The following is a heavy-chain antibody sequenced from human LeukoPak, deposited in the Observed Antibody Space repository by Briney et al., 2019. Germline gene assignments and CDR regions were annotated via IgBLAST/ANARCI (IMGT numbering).Heavy chain of an antibody. D-gene: IGHD2-2*01. CDR2: IYYSGST. CDR3: ARVNTPIVVVPAAMRSFDP. Sequence: SETLSLTCTVSGGSISSYYWSWIRQPPGKGLEWIGYIYYSGSTNYNPSLKSRVTISVDTSKNQFSLRLRSVTAADTAVYYCARVNTPIVVVPAAMRSFDPWGQGTLVTVSS. CDR1: GGSISSYY. J-gene: IGHJ5*02. V-gene: IGHV4-59*01.